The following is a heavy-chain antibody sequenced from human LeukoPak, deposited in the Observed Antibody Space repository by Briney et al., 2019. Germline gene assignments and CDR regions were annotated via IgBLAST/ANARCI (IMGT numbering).Heavy chain of an antibody. CDR2: INWNGGST. J-gene: IGHJ4*02. CDR1: GLTFDDYG. Sequence: GGSLRLSCAASGLTFDDYGMSWVRQAPGKGLEWVSGINWNGGSTGYADSVKGRFTTSRDNAKNPLYLQMNSLRAEDTALYYCARDYSPGRSSTSCYDYWGQGTLVTVSS. D-gene: IGHD2-2*01. V-gene: IGHV3-20*04. CDR3: ARDYSPGRSSTSCYDY.